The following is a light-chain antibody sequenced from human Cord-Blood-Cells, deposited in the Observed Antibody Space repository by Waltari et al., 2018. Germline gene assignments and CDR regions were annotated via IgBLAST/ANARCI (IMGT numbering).Light chain of an antibody. CDR3: QSYDSSLSGVV. CDR1: SSNIGAGYD. Sequence: QSVLTQPPSVSGAPGQRVPISCPGSSSNIGAGYDGHWYQQLPGTAPKLLIYGNSNRPSGVPDRFSGSKSGTSASLAITGLQAEDEADYYCQSYDSSLSGVVFGGGTKLTVL. V-gene: IGLV1-40*01. CDR2: GNS. J-gene: IGLJ2*01.